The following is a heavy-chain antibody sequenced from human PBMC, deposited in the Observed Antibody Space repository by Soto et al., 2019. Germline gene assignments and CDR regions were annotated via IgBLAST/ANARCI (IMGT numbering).Heavy chain of an antibody. CDR1: GITFSNHA. J-gene: IGHJ6*02. V-gene: IGHV3-74*01. D-gene: IGHD6-19*01. Sequence: GWSLRLSCAASGITFSNHAMSWVRQAPGKGLVWVSRINSDGSSTSYADSVKGRFTISRDNAKNTLYLQMNSLRAEDTAVYYCARELQWLVRGDYYYGMDVWGQGTTVTVSS. CDR3: ARELQWLVRGDYYYGMDV. CDR2: INSDGSST.